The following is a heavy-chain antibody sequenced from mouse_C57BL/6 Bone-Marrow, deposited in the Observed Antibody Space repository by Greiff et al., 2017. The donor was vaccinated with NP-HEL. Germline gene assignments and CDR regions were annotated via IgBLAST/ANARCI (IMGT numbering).Heavy chain of an antibody. CDR3: AREVRWLRGGYCYFDV. CDR1: GYTFTSYW. D-gene: IGHD2-2*01. CDR2: INPSNGGT. J-gene: IGHJ1*03. V-gene: IGHV1-53*01. Sequence: VKLQESGTELVKPGTSVKLSCKSSGYTFTSYWMHWVKQRPGQGLEWIGNINPSNGGTNYNEKFKSKATLTVDKSSSTAYMQLSSLTSDDSAVYYCAREVRWLRGGYCYFDVWDTGTTVTVSA.